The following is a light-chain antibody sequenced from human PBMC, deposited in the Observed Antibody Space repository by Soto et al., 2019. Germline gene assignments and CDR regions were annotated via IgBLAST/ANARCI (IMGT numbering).Light chain of an antibody. J-gene: IGLJ1*01. CDR1: SSNIRNNY. CDR2: DNN. CDR3: GTWDSSLSAYV. Sequence: SVLTQPPSVSAAPRQKVTISCSGSSSNIRNNYVSWYQQLPRTAPKLLIYDNNKRPSGIPDRFSGSKSGTSATLGITGLQTGDEADYYCGTWDSSLSAYVFGTGTKVTVL. V-gene: IGLV1-51*01.